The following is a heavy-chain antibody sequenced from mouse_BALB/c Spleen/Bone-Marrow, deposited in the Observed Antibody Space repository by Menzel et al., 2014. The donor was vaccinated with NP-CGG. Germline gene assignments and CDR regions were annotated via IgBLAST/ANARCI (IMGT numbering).Heavy chain of an antibody. Sequence: QVQLKHSGAELARPGASVKMSCKASGYTFTSYTIHWVKPRPGQGLEWIGYINPSSGYTNYNQKFKDKATLTADKSSSTAYMQLSSMTSEDSAVYYCARGGPFAYWGQGTLVTVSA. V-gene: IGHV1-4*01. D-gene: IGHD3-3*01. CDR2: INPSSGYT. J-gene: IGHJ3*01. CDR3: ARGGPFAY. CDR1: GYTFTSYT.